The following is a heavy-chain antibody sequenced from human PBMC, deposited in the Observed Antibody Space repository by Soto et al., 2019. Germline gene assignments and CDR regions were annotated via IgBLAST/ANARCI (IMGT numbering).Heavy chain of an antibody. CDR3: AKVILGAAFAATSPFDF. D-gene: IGHD2-21*01. Sequence: EVQLLESGGGLAHPGGSLKLSCTVSGITFSSYAMGWVRQTPETGLEWVSGIDGSGFDTSYADSGKGRFTISRDNSENTLYVHMNNLIAEDTSRDCCAKVILGAAFAATSPFDFWGPGSLLTVTS. CDR1: GITFSSYA. J-gene: IGHJ4*02. CDR2: IDGSGFDT. V-gene: IGHV3-23*01.